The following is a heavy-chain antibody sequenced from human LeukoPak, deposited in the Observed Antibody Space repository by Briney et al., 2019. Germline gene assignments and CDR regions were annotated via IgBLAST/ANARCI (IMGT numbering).Heavy chain of an antibody. D-gene: IGHD2-21*02. V-gene: IGHV3-48*03. J-gene: IGHJ4*02. Sequence: GSLRLSCAASGFDFTNYEMNWVRQAPGKGLEWVSYIHSGGGNIYYADFVKGRFTISRDNTKNSVYLQMNSLRAEDTAVYYCTRGVHTVVVTAPFDFWGRGTLVTVSS. CDR2: IHSGGGNI. CDR1: GFDFTNYE. CDR3: TRGVHTVVVTAPFDF.